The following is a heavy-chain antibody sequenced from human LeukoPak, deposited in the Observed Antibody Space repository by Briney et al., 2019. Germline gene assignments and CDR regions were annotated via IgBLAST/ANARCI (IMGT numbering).Heavy chain of an antibody. V-gene: IGHV4-59*01. CDR2: IYYSGST. CDR1: GGSISSYY. Sequence: SETLSLTCTVSGGSISSYYWSWIRQPPGKGLEWIGYIYYSGSTNYNPSLKSRVTISVDTSKNQFSLKLSSVTAADTAVYYCASFNYYGSGSYLQYYFDYWGQGTLVTVSS. D-gene: IGHD3-10*01. CDR3: ASFNYYGSGSYLQYYFDY. J-gene: IGHJ4*02.